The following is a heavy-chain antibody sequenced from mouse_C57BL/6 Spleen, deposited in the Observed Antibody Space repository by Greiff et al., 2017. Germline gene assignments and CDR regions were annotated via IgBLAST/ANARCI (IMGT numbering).Heavy chain of an antibody. V-gene: IGHV1-54*01. CDR3: ARQGLRYAFAY. Sequence: QVQLQQSGAELVRPGPSVKVSCKASGYAFTNYLIEWVKQRPGQGLEWSGVINPGSGGTNYNEKFKGKATLTADKSSSTAYMQLSSLTSEDSAVYFCARQGLRYAFAYWGQGTLVTVSA. CDR1: GYAFTNYL. J-gene: IGHJ3*01. CDR2: INPGSGGT. D-gene: IGHD1-1*01.